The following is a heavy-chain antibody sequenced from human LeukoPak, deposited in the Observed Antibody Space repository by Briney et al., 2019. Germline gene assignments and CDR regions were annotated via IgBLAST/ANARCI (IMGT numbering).Heavy chain of an antibody. J-gene: IGHJ4*02. CDR2: ISGSGRST. V-gene: IGHV3-23*01. Sequence: GGSLRFSCAASRFTFSSYVMSWVRQAPGKGLECVSAISGSGRSTYYADSVRGRFTISRDNSKNRLYLQMSSLRAEDTAVYYCVKLSSGSGSKFGFDSWGQGTLVTVSS. D-gene: IGHD6-19*01. CDR3: VKLSSGSGSKFGFDS. CDR1: RFTFSSYV.